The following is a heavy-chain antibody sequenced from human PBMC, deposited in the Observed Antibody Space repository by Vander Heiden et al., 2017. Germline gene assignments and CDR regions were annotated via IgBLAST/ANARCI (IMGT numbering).Heavy chain of an antibody. Sequence: EVQLVESGGGLIQPGGSLRLSCAASAFTVRSNYMSWVHQAPGKGLEWVSVIYSVGSTYYADSVKGRFTISRDNSKNTLYLQMNSLRAEDTAVYYCARVLKYYYDSSGYYLDYWGQGTLVTVSS. J-gene: IGHJ4*02. CDR3: ARVLKYYYDSSGYYLDY. CDR2: IYSVGST. CDR1: AFTVRSNY. D-gene: IGHD3-22*01. V-gene: IGHV3-53*01.